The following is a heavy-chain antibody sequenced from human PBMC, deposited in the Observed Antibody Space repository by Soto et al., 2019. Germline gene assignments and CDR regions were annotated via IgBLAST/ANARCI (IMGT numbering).Heavy chain of an antibody. CDR2: MNPNSGNT. Sequence: QVQLVQSGAEVKKPGASVKVSCKASGYTFTSYDINWVRQATGQGLEWMGWMNPNSGNTGYAQKFQGRVTMTRNTSRSTGSMELSSLRSEDTAVYYWARVGYHYVSSGYYLSFDYWGQGALVTVSS. D-gene: IGHD3-22*01. CDR1: GYTFTSYD. V-gene: IGHV1-8*01. J-gene: IGHJ4*02. CDR3: ARVGYHYVSSGYYLSFDY.